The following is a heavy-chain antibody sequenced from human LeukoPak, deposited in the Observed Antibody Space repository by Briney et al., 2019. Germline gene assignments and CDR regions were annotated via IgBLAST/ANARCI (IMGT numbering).Heavy chain of an antibody. CDR1: GGSISTSSYY. Sequence: SETLSLTCTVSGGSISTSSYYCGWIRQPPGKGLEWIGSIYYSGSTYYNPSFKSRVTISVDTSKHHFSLKLSSVTAADTAVYYCASSSRWSYFFDYWGQGTLVTVSS. D-gene: IGHD6-13*01. CDR2: IYYSGST. V-gene: IGHV4-39*02. CDR3: ASSSRWSYFFDY. J-gene: IGHJ4*02.